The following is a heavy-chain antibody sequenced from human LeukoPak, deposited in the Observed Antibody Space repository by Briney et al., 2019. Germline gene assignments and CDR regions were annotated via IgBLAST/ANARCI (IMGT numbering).Heavy chain of an antibody. CDR1: GFTFSSSA. CDR3: AKEAGYSTKRHFDY. J-gene: IGHJ4*02. Sequence: PGGSLRLSCAASGFTFSSSAISWVRQAPGKGLEWVSAISNNGGYTYYADSVQGRFTISRDNSKNTLYLQMNSLRAEDTAVYYCAKEAGYSTKRHFDYWGQGTLVTVSS. CDR2: ISNNGGYT. D-gene: IGHD1-26*01. V-gene: IGHV3-23*01.